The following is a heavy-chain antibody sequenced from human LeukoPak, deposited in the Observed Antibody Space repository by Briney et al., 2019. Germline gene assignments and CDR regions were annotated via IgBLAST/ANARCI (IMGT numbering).Heavy chain of an antibody. Sequence: SETLSRTCTVSGGSISSYYWSWIRQPAGKGLEWIGRSYSSGNTIYNPSLKSRVTMSVDTSKNQFSLKLSSVTAADTAVYYCARSGLGSPFDYWGQGTLVTVSS. CDR3: ARSGLGSPFDY. V-gene: IGHV4-4*07. CDR1: GGSISSYY. CDR2: SYSSGNT. J-gene: IGHJ4*02. D-gene: IGHD3-10*01.